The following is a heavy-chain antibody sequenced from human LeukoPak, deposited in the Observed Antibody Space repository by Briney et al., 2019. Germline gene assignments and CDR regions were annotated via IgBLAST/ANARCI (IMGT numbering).Heavy chain of an antibody. D-gene: IGHD1-26*01. CDR2: IYYSGST. CDR3: ARESGSHPFDY. J-gene: IGHJ4*02. Sequence: PSETLSLTCTVSGGSISSYYWSWIRQPPGKGLEWIGYIYYSGSTNYNPSLKSRVTISVDTSKNQFSLKLSSVTAADTAVYYCARESGSHPFDYWGQGTLVTVS. CDR1: GGSISSYY. V-gene: IGHV4-59*01.